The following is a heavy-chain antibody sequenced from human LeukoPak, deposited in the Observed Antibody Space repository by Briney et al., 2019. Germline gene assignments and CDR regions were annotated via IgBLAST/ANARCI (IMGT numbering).Heavy chain of an antibody. CDR3: ARGADYGDWYFDL. Sequence: SETLSLTCTVSGGSISSSSYSWSWIRQPPGKGLEWIGYIFHSGNTYYNPTLKTRVTISLDRSQNQFSLKLTSVTAADTAVYYCARGADYGDWYFDLWGRGTLVAVSS. CDR1: GGSISSSSYS. V-gene: IGHV4-30-2*01. CDR2: IFHSGNT. D-gene: IGHD4-17*01. J-gene: IGHJ2*01.